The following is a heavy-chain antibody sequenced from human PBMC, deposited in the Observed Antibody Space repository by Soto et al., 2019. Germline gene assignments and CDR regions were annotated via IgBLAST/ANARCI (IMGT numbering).Heavy chain of an antibody. Sequence: SETLSLTCAVYGGSFSGYYWTWIRQPPGTGLEWIGEINHSGSTNYNPSIKSRVTISVDTSKNQISLKLSSVTAADTAVYYCARHGERTIRSLNWFDPWGQGTLVTVSS. J-gene: IGHJ5*02. V-gene: IGHV4-34*01. CDR3: ARHGERTIRSLNWFDP. CDR2: INHSGST. CDR1: GGSFSGYY. D-gene: IGHD4-17*01.